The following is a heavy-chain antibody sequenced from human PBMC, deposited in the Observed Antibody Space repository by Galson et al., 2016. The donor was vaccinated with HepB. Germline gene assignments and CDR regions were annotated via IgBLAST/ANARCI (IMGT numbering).Heavy chain of an antibody. CDR3: ARGAYSSQRFDF. Sequence: CAISGDSVSSNSAAWNWIGQSPSRGLEWLGRTYYRSNWINEYAVSVKGRITIKSDTSKNQFSLQLNSVTPEDTAVYYCARGAYSSQRFDFWGQGTLVTVSS. V-gene: IGHV6-1*01. D-gene: IGHD5-18*01. CDR2: TYYRSNWIN. J-gene: IGHJ4*02. CDR1: GDSVSSNSAA.